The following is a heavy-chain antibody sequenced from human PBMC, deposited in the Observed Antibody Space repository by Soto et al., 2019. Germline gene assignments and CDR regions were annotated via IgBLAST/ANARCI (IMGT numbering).Heavy chain of an antibody. Sequence: QVQLVQSGAEVKKPGSSVKVSCKASGGTFSSYTISWVRQAPGQGLEWMGRIIPILGIANYAQKFQGRVTTTADKSTSTAYVELSSLRSEDTAVYYCASYIAVADEVRLDAFDIWGQGTMVTVSS. V-gene: IGHV1-69*02. D-gene: IGHD6-19*01. CDR3: ASYIAVADEVRLDAFDI. CDR1: GGTFSSYT. J-gene: IGHJ3*02. CDR2: IIPILGIA.